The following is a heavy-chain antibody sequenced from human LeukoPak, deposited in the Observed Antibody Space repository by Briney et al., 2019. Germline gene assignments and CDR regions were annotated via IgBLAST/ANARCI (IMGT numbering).Heavy chain of an antibody. V-gene: IGHV3-74*01. Sequence: GGSLRLSCAASGFSFRTHWMHWVRQAPGKGLVRVSRINPDGTDTTYADSMKGRFTISRDNAKNTLYLQMSSLRAEDTAVYYCARDYDTFDFRGQGTLVTVSS. CDR1: GFSFRTHW. J-gene: IGHJ4*02. CDR2: INPDGTDT. D-gene: IGHD3-9*01. CDR3: ARDYDTFDF.